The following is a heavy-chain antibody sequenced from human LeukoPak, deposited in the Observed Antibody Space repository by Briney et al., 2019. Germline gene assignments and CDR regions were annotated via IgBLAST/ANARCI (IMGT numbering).Heavy chain of an antibody. Sequence: ASVKVSCKASGYTFTGHYMHWVRQAPGQGLEWMGIINPRGGGTSYAQKFQGRVTMTRDTYTRKVYMELSRLRSEDTAVYSCAREAAAGTTSFDYWGQGTLVTVSS. V-gene: IGHV1-46*01. CDR1: GYTFTGHY. J-gene: IGHJ4*02. CDR2: INPRGGGT. CDR3: AREAAAGTTSFDY. D-gene: IGHD6-13*01.